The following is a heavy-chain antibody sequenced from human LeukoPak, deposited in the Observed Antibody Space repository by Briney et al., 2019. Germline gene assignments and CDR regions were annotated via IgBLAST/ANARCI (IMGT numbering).Heavy chain of an antibody. J-gene: IGHJ5*02. CDR1: GGSISSYY. V-gene: IGHV4-59*12. D-gene: IGHD2-15*01. CDR2: IYYSGST. CDR3: ARDKGYCSGGSCYPTWFDP. Sequence: PSETLSLTCTVSGGSISSYYWSWIRQPPGKGLEWIGYIYYSGSTNYNPSLKSRVTISVDTSKNQFSLKLSSVTAADTAVYYCARDKGYCSGGSCYPTWFDPWGQGTLVTVSS.